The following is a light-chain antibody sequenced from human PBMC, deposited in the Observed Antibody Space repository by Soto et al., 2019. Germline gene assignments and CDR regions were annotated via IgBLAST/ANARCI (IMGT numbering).Light chain of an antibody. V-gene: IGKV3-20*01. CDR3: QQYGSSPPYT. J-gene: IGKJ2*01. CDR1: RSFASSY. Sequence: EIVLTQPPDTLSLSPGERATLSCRASRSFASSYLAWYQQKPGQAPRLLIYAASSRATGVPDRFSGSGSGTDFTLTISRLEPEDSAVYYCQQYGSSPPYTFGQGTKVDIK. CDR2: AAS.